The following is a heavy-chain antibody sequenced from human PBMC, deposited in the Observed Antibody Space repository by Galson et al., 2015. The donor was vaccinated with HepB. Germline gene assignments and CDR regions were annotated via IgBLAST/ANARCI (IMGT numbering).Heavy chain of an antibody. CDR1: GFTFSGSA. V-gene: IGHV3-73*01. Sequence: SLRLSCAASGFTFSGSAMHWVRQASGKGLEWVGRIRSKANSYATAYAASVKGRFTISRDDSKNTAYLQMNSLKTEDTAVYYCTRVGRDGYNNGDYWGQGTLVTVSS. J-gene: IGHJ4*02. D-gene: IGHD5-24*01. CDR3: TRVGRDGYNNGDY. CDR2: IRSKANSYAT.